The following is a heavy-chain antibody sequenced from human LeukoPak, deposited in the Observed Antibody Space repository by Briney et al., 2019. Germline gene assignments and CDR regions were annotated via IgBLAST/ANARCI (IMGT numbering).Heavy chain of an antibody. J-gene: IGHJ5*02. CDR1: GFTFSSYW. D-gene: IGHD4-17*01. CDR2: IKQDGREK. CDR3: ARWRHDYGDEKFDP. Sequence: PGGSLRLSCAASGFTFSSYWMSWVRQAPGKGLEWVANIKQDGREKYYVDSVKGRFTISRDNAKNSLYLQMNSLRAKDTAVYYCARWRHDYGDEKFDPWGQGTLVTVSS. V-gene: IGHV3-7*01.